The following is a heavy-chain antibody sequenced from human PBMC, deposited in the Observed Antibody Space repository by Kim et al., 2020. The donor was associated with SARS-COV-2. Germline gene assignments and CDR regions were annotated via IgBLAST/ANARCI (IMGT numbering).Heavy chain of an antibody. CDR2: ISSSSSTI. CDR3: ARVPTYYYDSSGYYYRDDAFDI. V-gene: IGHV3-48*02. D-gene: IGHD3-22*01. Sequence: GGSLRLSCAASGFTFSSYSMNWVRQAPGKGLEWVSYISSSSSTIYYADSVTGRFTISRDNAKNSLYLQMNNLRDEDTAVYYCARVPTYYYDSSGYYYRDDAFDIWGQETMVTVSS. J-gene: IGHJ3*02. CDR1: GFTFSSYS.